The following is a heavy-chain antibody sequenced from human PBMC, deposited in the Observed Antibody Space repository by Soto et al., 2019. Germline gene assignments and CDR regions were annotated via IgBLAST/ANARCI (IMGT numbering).Heavy chain of an antibody. CDR1: GGSISSGGYY. J-gene: IGHJ4*02. Sequence: PSETLSLTCTVSGGSISSGGYYWSWIRQHPGKGLEWIGYIYYSGSTYYNPSLKSRVTISVDTSKNQFSLKLSSVTAADTAVYYCASTLYGSGSYIFFDYWGQGTLVTVPS. CDR3: ASTLYGSGSYIFFDY. D-gene: IGHD3-10*01. V-gene: IGHV4-31*03. CDR2: IYYSGST.